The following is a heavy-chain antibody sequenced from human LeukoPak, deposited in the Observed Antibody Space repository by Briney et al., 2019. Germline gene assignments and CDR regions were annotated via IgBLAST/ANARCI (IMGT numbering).Heavy chain of an antibody. CDR1: GGSTSSSDYY. CDR3: AGKYYYDSSGYFYVDW. J-gene: IGHJ4*02. V-gene: IGHV4-39*07. D-gene: IGHD3-22*01. Sequence: SETLSLTCTVSGGSTSSSDYYWGWIRQPPGKDLEWIGSIYYSGSTYYNPSLKSRVTISMNTTKNQFSLKLTSVTAADTAVYYCAGKYYYDSSGYFYVDWWGQGTLVTVSS. CDR2: IYYSGST.